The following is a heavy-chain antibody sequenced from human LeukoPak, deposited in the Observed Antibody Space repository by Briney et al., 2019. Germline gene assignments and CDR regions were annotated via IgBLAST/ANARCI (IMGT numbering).Heavy chain of an antibody. CDR2: IIPIFGTA. CDR3: ASSYSSSWYGSWFDP. J-gene: IGHJ5*02. Sequence: GASVKVSCKASGGTFSSYAISWVRQAPGQGLEWMGGIIPIFGTANYAQKFQGRVTITADKSTSTAYMELSSLRSEDTAVYYCASSYSSSWYGSWFDPWGQGTLVTVSS. CDR1: GGTFSSYA. D-gene: IGHD6-13*01. V-gene: IGHV1-69*06.